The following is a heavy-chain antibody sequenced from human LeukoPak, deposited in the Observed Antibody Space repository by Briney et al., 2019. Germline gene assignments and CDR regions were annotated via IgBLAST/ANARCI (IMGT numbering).Heavy chain of an antibody. J-gene: IGHJ5*02. D-gene: IGHD3-10*01. CDR1: GYTFTGYY. CDR3: ARVSGMVLLWFGNISPTGWFDP. CDR2: INPNSGGT. Sequence: ASVKVSCKASGYTFTGYYMHWVRQAPGQGLEWMGWINPNSGGTNYAQKLQGRVTMTTDTSTSTAYMELRSLRSDDTAVYCCARVSGMVLLWFGNISPTGWFDPWGQGTLVTVSS. V-gene: IGHV1-2*02.